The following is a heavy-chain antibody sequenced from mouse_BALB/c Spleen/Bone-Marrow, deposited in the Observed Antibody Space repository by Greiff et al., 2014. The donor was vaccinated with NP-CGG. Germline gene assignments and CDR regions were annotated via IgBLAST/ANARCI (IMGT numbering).Heavy chain of an antibody. Sequence: QVQLQQSGAELVKPGASVKLSCKTSGYTFTSYWVQWGKQRPGQGLGWIGEIFPGTGTTYYNEKFKDKATLTIDTSSSTAYMQLSSLTSEDSAVYFCARKGISTVIATAYYFDYWGQGSTLTVSS. V-gene: IGHV1S132*01. CDR3: ARKGISTVIATAYYFDY. CDR2: IFPGTGTT. J-gene: IGHJ2*01. D-gene: IGHD2-4*01. CDR1: GYTFTSYW.